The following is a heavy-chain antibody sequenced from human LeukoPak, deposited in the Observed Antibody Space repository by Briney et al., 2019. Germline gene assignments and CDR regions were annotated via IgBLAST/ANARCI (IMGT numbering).Heavy chain of an antibody. CDR2: IYPGDSVT. Sequence: GESLKISCKASGYSFTNNWIGWVRQMPGKGLEWMGIIYPGDSVTRYSPSFQGQVTISADKSISTAYLQWSSLKASDTAMYYCARRGDGYNLNFDYWGQGTLVTVSS. CDR1: GYSFTNNW. J-gene: IGHJ4*02. CDR3: ARRGDGYNLNFDY. V-gene: IGHV5-51*01. D-gene: IGHD5-24*01.